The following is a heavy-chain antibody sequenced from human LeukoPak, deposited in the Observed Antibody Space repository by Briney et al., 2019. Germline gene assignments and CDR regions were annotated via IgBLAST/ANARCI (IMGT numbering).Heavy chain of an antibody. J-gene: IGHJ5*02. D-gene: IGHD1-26*01. Sequence: ASVKVSCKASGYTFTNYYMHWVRQAPGQGLEWLGLITPSGGSTWYAQKFLGRVTMTRDMSTSTDYMELSSLRSEDTAAYYCARDNSVGDYAWWFDPWGQGTLVTVSS. CDR3: ARDNSVGDYAWWFDP. V-gene: IGHV1-46*01. CDR1: GYTFTNYY. CDR2: ITPSGGST.